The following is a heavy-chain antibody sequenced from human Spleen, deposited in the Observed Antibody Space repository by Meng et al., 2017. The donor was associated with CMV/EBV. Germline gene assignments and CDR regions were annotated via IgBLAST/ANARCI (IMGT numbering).Heavy chain of an antibody. V-gene: IGHV4-34*01. Sequence: CAVYGGSFRVYYWSWIRQPPGKGLEWIGEINHSGSTNYNPSLKSRVTISVDTSKNQFSLKLSSVTAADTAVYYCARGSRYAGPRFDPWGQGTLVTVSS. CDR1: GGSFRVYY. J-gene: IGHJ5*02. CDR2: INHSGST. CDR3: ARGSRYAGPRFDP. D-gene: IGHD3-9*01.